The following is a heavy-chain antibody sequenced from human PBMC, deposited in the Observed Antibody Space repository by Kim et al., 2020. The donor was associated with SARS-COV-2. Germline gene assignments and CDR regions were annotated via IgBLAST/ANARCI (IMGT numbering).Heavy chain of an antibody. D-gene: IGHD6-19*01. Sequence: GESLKISCKGSGYSFTSYWIGWVRQMPGKGLEWMGIIYPGDSDTRYSPSFQGQVTISADKSISTAYLQWSSLKASDTAMYYCARTAVARGYGMDVWGQGTTVTVSS. CDR3: ARTAVARGYGMDV. CDR1: GYSFTSYW. CDR2: IYPGDSDT. V-gene: IGHV5-51*01. J-gene: IGHJ6*02.